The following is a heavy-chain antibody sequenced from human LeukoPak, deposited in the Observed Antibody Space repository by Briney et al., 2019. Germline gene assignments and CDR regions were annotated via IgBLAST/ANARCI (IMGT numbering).Heavy chain of an antibody. CDR3: ARGWDYDSGGRPTAYVY. V-gene: IGHV1-69*13. Sequence: SVKVSCKASGYTFTSYGISWVRQAPGQGLEWMGGIIPIFGTANYAQKFQGRVTITADESTSTVYMELNSLKSEDTAVYYCARGWDYDSGGRPTAYVYWGQGTLVTVSS. D-gene: IGHD3-22*01. CDR2: IIPIFGTA. CDR1: GYTFTSYG. J-gene: IGHJ4*02.